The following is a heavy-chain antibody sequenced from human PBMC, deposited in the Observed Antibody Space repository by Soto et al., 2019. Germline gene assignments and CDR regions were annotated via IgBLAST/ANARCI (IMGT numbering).Heavy chain of an antibody. D-gene: IGHD6-13*01. CDR1: GFTFSSYS. CDR3: ARAFLDGRYSSSALGY. Sequence: QVQLVESGGGVVQPGRSLRLSCAASGFTFSSYSLHWVRQAPGKGLEWVAVLWYDGSNKYYADSVNGRFTISRDNSKNTMCMQMNSLRAEDTAVYYCARAFLDGRYSSSALGYWGQGTLVTVSS. CDR2: LWYDGSNK. J-gene: IGHJ4*02. V-gene: IGHV3-33*01.